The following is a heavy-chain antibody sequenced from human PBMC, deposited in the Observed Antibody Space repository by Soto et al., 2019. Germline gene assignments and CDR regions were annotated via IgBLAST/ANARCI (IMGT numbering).Heavy chain of an antibody. CDR2: IFYSGNT. D-gene: IGHD5-18*01. Sequence: SEPLSVTCTVSGGSIISDDYYWIWILQTPGRGLEWIGFIFYSGNTYYNPSLNTRASISVDTSKNQFSLQLTSVTAADTAVYYCARGAADTAMVDSWGQGTLVTVSS. CDR1: GGSIISDDYY. V-gene: IGHV4-30-4*02. J-gene: IGHJ4*02. CDR3: ARGAADTAMVDS.